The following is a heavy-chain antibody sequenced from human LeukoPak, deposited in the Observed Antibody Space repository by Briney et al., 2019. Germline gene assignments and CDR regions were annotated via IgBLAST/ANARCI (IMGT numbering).Heavy chain of an antibody. CDR3: ARVRVRLSLGAFDI. CDR2: ISSSSSYI. CDR1: GFTLSSYD. D-gene: IGHD3-10*01. J-gene: IGHJ3*02. Sequence: GRSLRLSCAASGFTLSSYDMHWVRQAPGKGLEWVSSISSSSSYIYYADSVKGRFTISRDNAKNSLYLQMNSLRAEDTAVYYCARVRVRLSLGAFDIWGQGTMVTVSS. V-gene: IGHV3-21*01.